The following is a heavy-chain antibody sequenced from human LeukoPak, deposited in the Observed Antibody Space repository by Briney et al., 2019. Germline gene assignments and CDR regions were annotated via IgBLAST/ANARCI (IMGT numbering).Heavy chain of an antibody. CDR1: GFTFSSYS. V-gene: IGHV3-48*02. CDR3: ATTRSGSYLLDY. Sequence: PGGSLRLSCAASGFTFSSYSMNWVRQAPGKGLEWVSYISSSSSTKYYADSVKGRFTISRDNAKNSLYLQMNSLRDEDTAVYYCATTRSGSYLLDYWGQGTLVTVSS. D-gene: IGHD1-26*01. J-gene: IGHJ4*02. CDR2: ISSSSSTK.